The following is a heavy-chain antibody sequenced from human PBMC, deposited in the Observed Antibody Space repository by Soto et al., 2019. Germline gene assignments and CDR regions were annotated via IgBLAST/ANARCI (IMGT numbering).Heavy chain of an antibody. CDR3: ASGSITIFGVVIPPAMDV. V-gene: IGHV3-21*01. J-gene: IGHJ6*02. Sequence: GESLRLSCAASGFTFSSYSMNWVRQAPGKGLEWVSSISSSSSYIYYADSVKGRFTISRDNAKNSLYLQMNSLRAEATAVYYCASGSITIFGVVIPPAMDVWGQGTTVTVSS. CDR2: ISSSSSYI. CDR1: GFTFSSYS. D-gene: IGHD3-3*01.